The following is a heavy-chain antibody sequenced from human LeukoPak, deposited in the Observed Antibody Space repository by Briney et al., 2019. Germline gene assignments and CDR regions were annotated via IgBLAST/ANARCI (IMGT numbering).Heavy chain of an antibody. V-gene: IGHV3-53*01. CDR3: ARYSLTGSIEV. CDR2: IYSGGST. D-gene: IGHD3-9*01. J-gene: IGHJ4*02. Sequence: GSLRLSCAASGFTVSSNYMSWVRQAPGKGLEWVSVIYSGGSTYYADSVKGRFTISRDNSKNTLYLQMNSLRAEDTAVYYCARYSLTGSIEVWGQGTLVTVSS. CDR1: GFTVSSNY.